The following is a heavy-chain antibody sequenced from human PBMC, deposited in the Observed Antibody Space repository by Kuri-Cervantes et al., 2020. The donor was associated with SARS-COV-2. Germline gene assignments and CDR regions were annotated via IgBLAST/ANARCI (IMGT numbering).Heavy chain of an antibody. CDR1: GGSFSGYY. CDR3: ARSCPITIFGVVTDAFDI. D-gene: IGHD3-3*01. J-gene: IGHJ3*02. CDR2: INHSGST. Sequence: SQTLSLTCAVYGGSFSGYYWSWIRQPPGKGLEWIGEINHSGSTNYNPSLKSRVTISVDTSKNQFSLKLSSVTAADTAVYYCARSCPITIFGVVTDAFDIWGQGTMVTVSS. V-gene: IGHV4-34*01.